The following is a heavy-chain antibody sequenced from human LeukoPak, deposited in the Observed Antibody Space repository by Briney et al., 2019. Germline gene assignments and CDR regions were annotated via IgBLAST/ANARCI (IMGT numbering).Heavy chain of an antibody. CDR2: MNPNSGNT. CDR3: ARGPYGAVAGTFGDLDY. J-gene: IGHJ4*02. CDR1: GYTFTSYD. D-gene: IGHD6-19*01. Sequence: WASVKVSCKASGYTFTSYDINWVRQATGQGLEWMGWMNPNSGNTGYAQKFQGRVTMTRNTSISTAYMELSSLRSEDTAVYYCARGPYGAVAGTFGDLDYWGQGTLVTVSS. V-gene: IGHV1-8*01.